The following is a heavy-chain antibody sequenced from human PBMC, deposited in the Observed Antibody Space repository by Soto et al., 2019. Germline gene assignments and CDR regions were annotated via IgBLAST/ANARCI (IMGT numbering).Heavy chain of an antibody. CDR2: IYYSGST. CDR3: ARDRVDTAMLTSRDYYYYGMDV. D-gene: IGHD5-18*01. Sequence: ASKTLSLTCTVSGGSVSSGIYYGIWIRQPPGKVLDWIGYIYYSGSTNYNPSLKSPVTISVDTSKNQFSLKLSSVTAADTAVYYCARDRVDTAMLTSRDYYYYGMDVCGQGPTVTVSS. CDR1: GGSVSSGIYY. V-gene: IGHV4-61*01. J-gene: IGHJ6*02.